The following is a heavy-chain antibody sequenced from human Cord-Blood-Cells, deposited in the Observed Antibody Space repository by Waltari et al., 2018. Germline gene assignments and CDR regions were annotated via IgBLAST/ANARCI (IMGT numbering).Heavy chain of an antibody. Sequence: QVQLQESGPGLVKPSETLSLTCPVSGGSISSYYWSWIRQPPGKGLEWIGYIYYSGSTNYNPSLKSRVTISVDTSKNQFSLKLSSVTAADTAVYYCARDFQRYGIVGATGAFDIWGQGTMVTVSS. CDR2: IYYSGST. J-gene: IGHJ3*02. CDR3: ARDFQRYGIVGATGAFDI. D-gene: IGHD1-26*01. V-gene: IGHV4-59*01. CDR1: GGSISSYY.